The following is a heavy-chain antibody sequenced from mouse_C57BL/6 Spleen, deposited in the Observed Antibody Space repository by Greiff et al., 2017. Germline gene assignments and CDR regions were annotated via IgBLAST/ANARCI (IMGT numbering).Heavy chain of an antibody. CDR3: ATGRVYYGALYAMDY. CDR1: GFNITDDY. J-gene: IGHJ4*01. D-gene: IGHD2-13*01. CDR2: IDPANGDT. V-gene: IGHV14-4*01. Sequence: EVQLQQSGAELVRPGASVKLSCTASGFNITDDYMHWVKQRPEQGLEWIGWIDPANGDTEYASKFQGKATLTADTSSNTAYLQLRSLTSENTAVYYCATGRVYYGALYAMDYWGQGTSVTVSS.